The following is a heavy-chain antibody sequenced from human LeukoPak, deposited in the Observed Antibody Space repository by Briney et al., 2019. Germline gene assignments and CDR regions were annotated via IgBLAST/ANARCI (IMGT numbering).Heavy chain of an antibody. CDR3: ATYRQVLLPFES. CDR2: ISSSSSYI. Sequence: PGGSLGLSCAASGFTFSSYSMNWVRQAPGKGLEWVSSISSSSSYIYYADSVKGRFTISRDNAKNSLYLQMNSLRAEDTAIYYCATYRQVLLPFESWGQGTLVTASS. V-gene: IGHV3-21*04. D-gene: IGHD2-8*02. CDR1: GFTFSSYS. J-gene: IGHJ4*02.